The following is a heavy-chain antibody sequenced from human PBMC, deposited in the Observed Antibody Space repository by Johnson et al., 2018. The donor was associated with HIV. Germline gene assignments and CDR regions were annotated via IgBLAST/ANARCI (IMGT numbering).Heavy chain of an antibody. Sequence: VQLVESGGGLVQPGGSLRLSCVASGFTFSNYDMHWVRQATGKGLEWVSVIGAAGDTYYPGSVKGRFTISRENAKNTLYLQMNSLRAEDTALYYCAKDRSTGWYPAFDIWGQGTMVTVSS. J-gene: IGHJ3*02. D-gene: IGHD6-19*01. CDR3: AKDRSTGWYPAFDI. CDR2: IGAAGDT. CDR1: GFTFSNYD. V-gene: IGHV3-13*01.